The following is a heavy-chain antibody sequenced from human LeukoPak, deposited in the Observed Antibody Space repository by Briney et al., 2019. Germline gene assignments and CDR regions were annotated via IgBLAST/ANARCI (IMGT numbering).Heavy chain of an antibody. V-gene: IGHV3-48*04. CDR2: ISSSESTI. Sequence: PGGPLRLSCAASGFTFSRYSMTWVRQAPGKGLEWVSYISSSESTIFYADSVMGRFTISRDNAKNSLYLEMNSLRAEDTAVYYCARVDWELIDGDFDYRGRGTLVAVSS. J-gene: IGHJ4*02. CDR1: GFTFSRYS. D-gene: IGHD1-26*01. CDR3: ARVDWELIDGDFDY.